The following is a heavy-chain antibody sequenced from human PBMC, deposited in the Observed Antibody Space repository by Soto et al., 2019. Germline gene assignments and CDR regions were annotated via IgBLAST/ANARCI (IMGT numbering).Heavy chain of an antibody. CDR1: GGSFSGYY. D-gene: IGHD4-17*01. CDR3: AREYGDYGVIDY. J-gene: IGHJ4*02. CDR2: INHSGST. Sequence: QVQLQQWGAGLLKPSETLSLTCAVYGGSFSGYYWSWIRQPPGKGLEWIGEINHSGSTNYNPSLTSRVTISVATSKNQFSLKLSSVTAADTAVYYCAREYGDYGVIDYWGQGTLVTVSS. V-gene: IGHV4-34*01.